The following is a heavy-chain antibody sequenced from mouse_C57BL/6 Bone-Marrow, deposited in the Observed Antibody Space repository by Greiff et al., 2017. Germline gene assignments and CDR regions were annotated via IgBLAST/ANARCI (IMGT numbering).Heavy chain of an antibody. Sequence: VQLQQSGPVLVKPGASVKMSCKASGYTFTDYYMNWVKQSHGKSLEWIGVINPYNGGTSYNQKFKGKATLTVDKSSSTAYMELNSLTSEDCAVYYCAIYGSPYAMDYWGQGTSVTVSS. V-gene: IGHV1-19*01. CDR3: AIYGSPYAMDY. CDR1: GYTFTDYY. CDR2: INPYNGGT. J-gene: IGHJ4*01. D-gene: IGHD1-1*01.